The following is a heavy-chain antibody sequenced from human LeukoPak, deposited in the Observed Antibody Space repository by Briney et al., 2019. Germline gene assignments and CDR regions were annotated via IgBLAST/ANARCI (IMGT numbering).Heavy chain of an antibody. V-gene: IGHV3-23*01. CDR3: AKDREDSSGCYRAY. D-gene: IGHD3-22*01. J-gene: IGHJ4*02. CDR1: GFTFSSYA. Sequence: GGPLRLSCAASGFTFSSYAMNWVRQAPGKGLEWVSRITGDGDHTFHADSVKGRFTISRDNSKNTVYLQMDSLRADDTARYYCAKDREDSSGCYRAYWGQGTLIAVSS. CDR2: ITGDGDHT.